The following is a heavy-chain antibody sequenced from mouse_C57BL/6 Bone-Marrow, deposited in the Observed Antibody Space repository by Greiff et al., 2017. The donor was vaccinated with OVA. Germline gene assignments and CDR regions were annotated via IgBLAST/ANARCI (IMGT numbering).Heavy chain of an antibody. CDR1: GYTFTSYW. V-gene: IGHV1-7*01. J-gene: IGHJ1*03. CDR2: INPSSGYN. CDR3: ARAGYYWYFDV. Sequence: QVHVKQSGAELAKPGASVKLSCKASGYTFTSYWMHWVKQRPGQGLEWIGYINPSSGYNKYNQKFKDKATLTADKSSSTAYMQLSSLTYEDSAVYYCARAGYYWYFDVWGTGTTVTVSS. D-gene: IGHD2-2*01.